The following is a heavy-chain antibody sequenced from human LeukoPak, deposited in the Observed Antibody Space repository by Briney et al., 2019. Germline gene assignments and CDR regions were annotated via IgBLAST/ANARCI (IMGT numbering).Heavy chain of an antibody. V-gene: IGHV3-53*01. CDR3: ARRNGAGYSSSWYYFDY. J-gene: IGHJ4*02. CDR1: GFTFSRYS. CDR2: IYSGGST. D-gene: IGHD6-13*01. Sequence: PGGSLRLSCAASGFTFSRYSMNWVRQAPGKGLEWVSVIYSGGSTYYADSVKGRFTISRDNSKNTLYLQMNSLRAEDTAVYYCARRNGAGYSSSWYYFDYWGQGTLVTVSS.